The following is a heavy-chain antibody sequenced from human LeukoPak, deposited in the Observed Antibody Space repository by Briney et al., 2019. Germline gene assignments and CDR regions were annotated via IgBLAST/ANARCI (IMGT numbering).Heavy chain of an antibody. J-gene: IGHJ1*01. CDR1: GGSFSGYY. Sequence: SETLSLTCAVYGGSFSGYYWSWIRKPPGKGLEWIGEINHSGSTNYNPSLKSRVTISVDTSKNQFSLKLSSVTAADTAVYYCARGGGPRAEYFQHWGQGTLVTVSS. CDR3: ARGGGPRAEYFQH. CDR2: INHSGST. V-gene: IGHV4-34*01.